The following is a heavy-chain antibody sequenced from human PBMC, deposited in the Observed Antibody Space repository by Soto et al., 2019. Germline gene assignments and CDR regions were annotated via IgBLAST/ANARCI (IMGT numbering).Heavy chain of an antibody. CDR3: ARPLRDALGWYFDL. V-gene: IGHV4-39*01. J-gene: IGHJ2*01. Sequence: QLQLQESGPGLVKPSETLSLTCTVSGGSISSSSYYWGWIRQPPGKGLEWIGSIYYSGSTYYNPSLKSRVTISVDTSKNQFSLKLSSVTAADTAVYYCARPLRDALGWYFDLWGRGTLVTVSS. CDR2: IYYSGST. CDR1: GGSISSSSYY.